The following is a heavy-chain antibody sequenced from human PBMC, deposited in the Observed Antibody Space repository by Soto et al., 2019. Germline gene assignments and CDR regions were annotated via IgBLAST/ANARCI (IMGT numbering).Heavy chain of an antibody. D-gene: IGHD4-4*01. V-gene: IGHV4-59*13. CDR3: ASYRGAFYFDS. Sequence: SGNPSLTLSVLGRSMSCYHLEWIRQSPDKGLEWLGYVFYGGTDYNPSLEGRVSMSVETPKSQFSLKLTSVTAADTAVYYCASYRGAFYFDSWGQGIQVTVSS. CDR2: VFYGGT. J-gene: IGHJ4*02. CDR1: GRSMSCYH.